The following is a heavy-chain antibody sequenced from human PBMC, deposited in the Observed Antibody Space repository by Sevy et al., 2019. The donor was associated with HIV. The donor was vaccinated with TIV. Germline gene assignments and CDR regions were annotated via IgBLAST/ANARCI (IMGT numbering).Heavy chain of an antibody. V-gene: IGHV3-53*01. CDR3: ARVNCSGGSCYYYYGMDV. CDR2: IYSGGST. CDR1: GFTVSSNY. D-gene: IGHD2-15*01. Sequence: GGSLRLSCAASGFTVSSNYMSWVRQAPGKGLEWVSVIYSGGSTYYADSVKGRFTISRDNSKNTLYLQMNSLRAEDTAVYYCARVNCSGGSCYYYYGMDVLGQWTPVTVSS. J-gene: IGHJ6*02.